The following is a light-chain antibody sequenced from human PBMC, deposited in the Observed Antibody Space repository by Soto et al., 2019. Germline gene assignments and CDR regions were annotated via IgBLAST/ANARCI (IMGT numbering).Light chain of an antibody. CDR3: QQYHKWPIT. CDR1: QIINSN. Sequence: EIVMTQSPSTLSVSPGEGATLSCRASQIINSNLAWYRHKPGQAPRLLIYRASTRAAGLPDRFSGSGSGIEFTLTISSLQSEDFAVYYCQQYHKWPITLGQGTRLEIK. J-gene: IGKJ5*01. V-gene: IGKV3-15*01. CDR2: RAS.